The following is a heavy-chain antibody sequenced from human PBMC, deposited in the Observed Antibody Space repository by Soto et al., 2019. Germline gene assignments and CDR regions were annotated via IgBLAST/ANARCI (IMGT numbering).Heavy chain of an antibody. CDR1: GFSLSTSGVG. J-gene: IGHJ4*02. CDR3: ARGGYCSGGSCYYFDY. CDR2: IYWDDDK. D-gene: IGHD2-15*01. V-gene: IGHV2-5*02. Sequence: QITLKESGPTLVKPTQTLTLTCTFSGFSLSTSGVGVGWIRQPPGKALEWLALIYWDDDKRYSPSLKSRLTITKDTSKNQVVLTMTNMDPLDTATYYCARGGYCSGGSCYYFDYWGQGTLVTVSS.